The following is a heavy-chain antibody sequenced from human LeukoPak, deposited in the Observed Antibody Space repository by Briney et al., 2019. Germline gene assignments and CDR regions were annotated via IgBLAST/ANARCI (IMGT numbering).Heavy chain of an antibody. V-gene: IGHV3-23*01. CDR1: GFTFSSYA. CDR3: AKDIRGIDAFDI. CDR2: ISGSGGTT. D-gene: IGHD3-10*01. Sequence: QAGGSLRLSCAASGFTFSSYAMSWVRQAPGKGLEWVSAISGSGGTTYYADSVKGRFTISRDNSKNTLYLQMNSLRAEDTAVYYCAKDIRGIDAFDIWGQGTMVTVSS. J-gene: IGHJ3*02.